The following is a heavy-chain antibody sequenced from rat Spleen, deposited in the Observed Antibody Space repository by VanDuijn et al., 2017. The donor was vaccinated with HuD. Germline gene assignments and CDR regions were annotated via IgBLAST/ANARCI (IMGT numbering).Heavy chain of an antibody. Sequence: EVQLKESGPGLVQPSQTLSLTCTVSGFSLTDYSVHWVRQPPGKGLEWLGVIWSGGFTDYNSLLKSQLSISRDTSKGQVFLKMNSLQTDDTGTYYCTRDGPPSFDYWGQGVMVTVSS. CDR2: IWSGGFT. J-gene: IGHJ2*01. D-gene: IGHD3-1*01. CDR3: TRDGPPSFDY. V-gene: IGHV2S63*01. CDR1: GFSLTDYS.